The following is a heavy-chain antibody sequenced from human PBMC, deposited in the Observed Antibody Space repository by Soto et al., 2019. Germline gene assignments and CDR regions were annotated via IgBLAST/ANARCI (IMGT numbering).Heavy chain of an antibody. CDR2: ISGNGANT. CDR3: AHTWRGLVTYYQVDY. CDR1: GFTFSNYA. Sequence: EVQLLESGGGLVQPGGSLRLSCAASGFTFSNYAMSWVRQAPGKGLEWVSGISGNGANTFYADSVKGRLTISRDNSKNTLYLQLNSLRADDTAVDYCAHTWRGLVTYYQVDYWVHGTLVTVSS. D-gene: IGHD3-10*01. J-gene: IGHJ4*01. V-gene: IGHV3-23*01.